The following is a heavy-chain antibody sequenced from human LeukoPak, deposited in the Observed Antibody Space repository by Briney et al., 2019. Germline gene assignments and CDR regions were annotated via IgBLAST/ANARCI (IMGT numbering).Heavy chain of an antibody. J-gene: IGHJ4*02. CDR1: GYSFTTNW. Sequence: GESLEISCKGSGYSFTTNWIGWMRQMPGKGLEWMGIIYPGETDTRYSPSFQGQVTISADKSISTDYLQWSSLKASDTAMYYCARSTGGSSDYWGQGTLVTVSS. CDR3: ARSTGGSSDY. CDR2: IYPGETDT. V-gene: IGHV5-51*01. D-gene: IGHD1-26*01.